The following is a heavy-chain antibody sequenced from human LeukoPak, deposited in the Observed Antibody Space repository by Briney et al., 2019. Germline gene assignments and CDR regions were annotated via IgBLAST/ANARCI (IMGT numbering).Heavy chain of an antibody. D-gene: IGHD6-19*01. CDR1: GYTFTSYA. V-gene: IGHV7-4-1*02. CDR3: AKRYSSGWSIWDDAFDI. J-gene: IGHJ3*02. CDR2: INTNTGNP. Sequence: ASVKVSCKASGYTFTSYAMNWVRQAPGQGLEWMGWINTNTGNPTYAQGFTGRFVFSLDTSVSTAYLQISSLKAEDTAVYYCAKRYSSGWSIWDDAFDIWGQGTMVTVSS.